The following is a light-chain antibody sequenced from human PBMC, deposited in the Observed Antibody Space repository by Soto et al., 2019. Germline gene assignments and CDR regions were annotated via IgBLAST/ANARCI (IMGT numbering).Light chain of an antibody. CDR3: SSYTSSSTYV. Sequence: QSALTQPASVSGSPGQSIAISCTGTSSDVGYYNYVSWYQQHPGKAPNVMIYDVNNRPSGVPDRFSGSKSDNTASLTISGLQAEDEADYYCSSYTSSSTYVFGTGTKVTVL. CDR2: DVN. CDR1: SSDVGYYNY. J-gene: IGLJ1*01. V-gene: IGLV2-14*01.